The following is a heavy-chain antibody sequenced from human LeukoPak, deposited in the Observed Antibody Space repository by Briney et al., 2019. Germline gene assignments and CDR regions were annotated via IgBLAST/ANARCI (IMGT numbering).Heavy chain of an antibody. J-gene: IGHJ5*02. CDR2: FYNGGST. D-gene: IGHD2-8*01. CDR3: ARTSQCMALDA. V-gene: IGHV3-66*01. Sequence: GGCLSPALPVSGSTVSRNHTRWVRQAPGKGLEWVSVFYNGGSTNYADSVKGRFTNSSDNSKNTLYPQMNSLRVEDTAVYFFARTSQCMALDAWGAGGLVTVSS. CDR1: GSTVSRNH.